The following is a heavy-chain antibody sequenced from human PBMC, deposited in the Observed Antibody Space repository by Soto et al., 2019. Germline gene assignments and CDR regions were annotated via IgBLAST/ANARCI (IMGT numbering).Heavy chain of an antibody. CDR1: GFTVSNNF. Sequence: EVQLVESGGGLVQPGGSLRLSCAASGFTVSNNFMSWVRQAPGKGLEWVSLIYSGGSIYYADSVKGRFTISRHNSKNTLYLQMNSLRAEDTAVYYCARGLDFWSGYIAYWGQGTLVTVSS. V-gene: IGHV3-53*04. J-gene: IGHJ4*02. CDR3: ARGLDFWSGYIAY. CDR2: IYSGGSI. D-gene: IGHD3-3*01.